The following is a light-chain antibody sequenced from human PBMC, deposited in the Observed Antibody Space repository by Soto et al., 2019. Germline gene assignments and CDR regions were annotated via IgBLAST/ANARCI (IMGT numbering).Light chain of an antibody. J-gene: IGKJ5*01. CDR2: DAS. Sequence: EIVLTQSPTTLSLSPGERATLCCSARQSVSRYLAWYQQRPVQAPRLLINDASRRATGIPDRFSGSGSGADFTLTISSLEPEDFAVYFCQQYNSWPPITFGQGPRLEI. CDR1: QSVSRY. V-gene: IGKV3-11*01. CDR3: QQYNSWPPIT.